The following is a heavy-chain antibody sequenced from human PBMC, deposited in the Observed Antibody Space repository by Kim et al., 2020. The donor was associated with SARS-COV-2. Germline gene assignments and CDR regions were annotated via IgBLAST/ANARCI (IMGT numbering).Heavy chain of an antibody. J-gene: IGHJ6*02. V-gene: IGHV3-48*03. Sequence: GGSLRLSCAASGFTFSSYEMNWVRQAPGKGLEWVSYISSSGSTIYYADSVKGRFTISRDNAKNSLYLQMNSLRAEDTAVYYCARAKFDWLLYSYGMDVWGQGTPVTVSS. CDR2: ISSSGSTI. CDR1: GFTFSSYE. D-gene: IGHD3-9*01. CDR3: ARAKFDWLLYSYGMDV.